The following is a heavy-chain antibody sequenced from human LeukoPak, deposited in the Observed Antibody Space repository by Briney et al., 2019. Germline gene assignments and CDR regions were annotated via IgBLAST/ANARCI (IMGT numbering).Heavy chain of an antibody. J-gene: IGHJ4*02. CDR1: GFTFSNYW. D-gene: IGHD5-12*01. Sequence: QTGGSLRLSCSASGFTFSNYWMSWVRQAPGKGLEWVATIKRDGSEKYYVDSVKGRFTISKDNTKNSLYLQMNSLRAEDTAVYYCARDPYSGYVDYWGQGTLVTVSS. V-gene: IGHV3-7*01. CDR2: IKRDGSEK. CDR3: ARDPYSGYVDY.